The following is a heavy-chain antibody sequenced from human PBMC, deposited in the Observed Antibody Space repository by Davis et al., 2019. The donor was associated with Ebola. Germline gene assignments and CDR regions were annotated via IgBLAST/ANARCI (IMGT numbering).Heavy chain of an antibody. J-gene: IGHJ4*02. CDR1: GFSLSTTRVG. CDR3: ANRFDWNYLDY. CDR2: IYWDDDK. D-gene: IGHD1-1*01. Sequence: SGPTLVKPTQTLTLTCTFSGFSLSTTRVGVGWILQPPGKALEWLALIYWDDDKRYNPSLKSRLTVTRDTSKNQVVLTMTNMDPVDTATYYCANRFDWNYLDYWGQGTLFTVSS. V-gene: IGHV2-5*02.